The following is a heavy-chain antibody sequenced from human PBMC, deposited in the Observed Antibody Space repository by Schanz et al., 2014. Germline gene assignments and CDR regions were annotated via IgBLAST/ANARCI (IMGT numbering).Heavy chain of an antibody. Sequence: EVQLVESGGDLVQPGGSQRLSCAASGFIVSSTYMTWVRQAPGKGLEWVSRMIGSGSSVFYADSVKGRFTISRDNSKNTRYLQMNNLRAEDTAVYFCAKESEIVVVVGTSMSGDFHHWGQGTLVTVSS. V-gene: IGHV3-23*04. D-gene: IGHD2-15*01. CDR1: GFIVSSTY. CDR3: AKESEIVVVVGTSMSGDFHH. J-gene: IGHJ1*01. CDR2: MIGSGSSV.